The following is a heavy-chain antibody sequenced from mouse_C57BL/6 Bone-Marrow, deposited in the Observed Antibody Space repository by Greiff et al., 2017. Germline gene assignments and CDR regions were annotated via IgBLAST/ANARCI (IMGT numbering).Heavy chain of an antibody. CDR3: TRPVYYYGSSYGY. V-gene: IGHV1-15*01. D-gene: IGHD1-1*01. J-gene: IGHJ2*01. Sequence: QVQLQQSGAELVRPGASVTLSCKASGYTFTDYEMHWVKQTPVHGLEWIGAIDPETGGTAYNQKFKGKAILTADKSSSTAYMELRSLTSEDSAVYYCTRPVYYYGSSYGYWGQGTTLTVSS. CDR1: GYTFTDYE. CDR2: IDPETGGT.